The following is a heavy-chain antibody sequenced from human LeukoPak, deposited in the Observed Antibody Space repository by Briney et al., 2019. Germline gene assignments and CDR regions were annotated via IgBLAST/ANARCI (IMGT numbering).Heavy chain of an antibody. CDR1: GGSISSSSYY. V-gene: IGHV4-39*07. CDR2: IYYSGST. J-gene: IGHJ4*02. Sequence: SETLSLTCTVSGGSISSSSYYWGWIRQPPGKGLEWIGSIYYSGSTYYNPSLKSRVTISVDTSKNQFSLKLSSVTAADTAVYYCARVVGATPKSDYWGQGTLVTVSS. D-gene: IGHD1-26*01. CDR3: ARVVGATPKSDY.